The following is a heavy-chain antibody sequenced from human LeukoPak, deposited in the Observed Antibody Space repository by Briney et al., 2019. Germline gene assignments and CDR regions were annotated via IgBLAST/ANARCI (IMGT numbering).Heavy chain of an antibody. Sequence: GGSLRLSCAASGFTFSHYGMHWVRQAPGKGLEWVAVIWSDGTEKYYGDAVKGRFTISRDNSRNTVYLQMNGLRGEDTAVYYCAKDAQRGFDYSNSLEYWGQGTLVTVSS. D-gene: IGHD4-11*01. V-gene: IGHV3-33*06. CDR3: AKDAQRGFDYSNSLEY. CDR1: GFTFSHYG. CDR2: IWSDGTEK. J-gene: IGHJ4*02.